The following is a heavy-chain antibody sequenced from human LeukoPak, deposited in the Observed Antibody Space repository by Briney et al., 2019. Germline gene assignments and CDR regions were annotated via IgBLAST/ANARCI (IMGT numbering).Heavy chain of an antibody. CDR2: MDPSGSQT. CDR1: GFTFNGTW. D-gene: IGHD1-1*01. CDR3: AVWTSGNY. J-gene: IGHJ4*02. Sequence: FTSSASGFTFNGTWMNSVRQPPGKGLEWVANMDPSGSQTRYVDSVKGRFTISKDDPGTSLYLEMHSLRAEDTAIYYCAVWTSGNYWGQGALVTVSS. V-gene: IGHV3-7*01.